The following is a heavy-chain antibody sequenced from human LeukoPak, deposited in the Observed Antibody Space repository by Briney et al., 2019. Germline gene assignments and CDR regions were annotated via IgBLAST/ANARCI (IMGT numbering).Heavy chain of an antibody. D-gene: IGHD2-2*01. CDR2: IYYSGST. CDR3: ARDTHPQGYCSSTSCSYYYGMDV. V-gene: IGHV4-59*01. Sequence: SETLSLTCTVSAGSISSYYWSWIRQPPGKGLEWIGYIYYSGSTNYNPSLKSRVTISVDTSKNQFSLKLSSVTAADTAVYYCARDTHPQGYCSSTSCSYYYGMDVWGQGTTVTVSS. CDR1: AGSISSYY. J-gene: IGHJ6*02.